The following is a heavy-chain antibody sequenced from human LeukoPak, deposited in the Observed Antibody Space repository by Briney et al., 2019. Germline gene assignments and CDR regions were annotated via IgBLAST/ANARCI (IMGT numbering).Heavy chain of an antibody. CDR1: GFSVSSNY. CDR3: ARGPVTKFEI. D-gene: IGHD4-17*01. J-gene: IGHJ3*02. CDR2: IYSGGTT. V-gene: IGHV3-53*01. Sequence: GGSLRLSCAASGFSVSSNYMSWVRQAPGKGLEWVSVIYSGGTTYYADSVKGRFTISRDNSNNTLYLQMNSLRAEDTAVYYCARGPVTKFEIWGQGTILTVSS.